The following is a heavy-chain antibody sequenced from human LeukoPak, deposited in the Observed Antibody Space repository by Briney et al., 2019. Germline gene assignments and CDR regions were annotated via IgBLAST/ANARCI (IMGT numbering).Heavy chain of an antibody. J-gene: IGHJ4*02. Sequence: GASVNLSCKASGGTFSSYAISWVRQAPGQGLEWMGRIIPIFGITNYAQKFQGRVTITADKSTSTAYMELSSLRSEDTAVYYCARAAAQDELGHFDYWGQGSLVTVSS. CDR2: IIPIFGIT. D-gene: IGHD7-27*01. CDR1: GGTFSSYA. V-gene: IGHV1-69*04. CDR3: ARAAAQDELGHFDY.